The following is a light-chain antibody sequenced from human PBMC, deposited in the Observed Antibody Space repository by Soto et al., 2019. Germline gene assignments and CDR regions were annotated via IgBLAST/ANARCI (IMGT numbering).Light chain of an antibody. J-gene: IGLJ1*01. CDR1: SSDVGGYNY. V-gene: IGLV2-14*01. CDR3: SSYTSSIAYV. Sequence: QSVLTQPASVSGSPGQSITISCTGTSSDVGGYNYVSWYQQHPGKAPKLMIYEVSNRPSGVSNRFSGSKSCNTASLTISGLQAEDEADYYCSSYTSSIAYVFGTGTKLTVL. CDR2: EVS.